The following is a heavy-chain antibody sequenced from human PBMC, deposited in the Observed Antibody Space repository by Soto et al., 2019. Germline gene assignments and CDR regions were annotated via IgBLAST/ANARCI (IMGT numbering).Heavy chain of an antibody. J-gene: IGHJ5*02. V-gene: IGHV3-15*01. Sequence: EVQLVESGGGLVKPGESLRLSCAASGFTFSNAWMSWVRQAPGKGLEWVGRIKTKADAETTDYAAPVKGRFTISRDDSINTLYLQMNSLKTEDTALYYCTTDGATILFDPWGQGALVTVSS. CDR1: GFTFSNAW. CDR3: TTDGATILFDP. D-gene: IGHD1-26*01. CDR2: IKTKADAETT.